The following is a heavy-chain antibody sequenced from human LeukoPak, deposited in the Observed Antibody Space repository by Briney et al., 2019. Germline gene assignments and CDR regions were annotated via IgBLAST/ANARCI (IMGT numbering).Heavy chain of an antibody. CDR3: ARGPGNTAMVAGFDY. V-gene: IGHV1-2*04. CDR2: INPNSGGT. J-gene: IGHJ4*02. D-gene: IGHD5-18*01. CDR1: GYTFTGYY. Sequence: ASVKVSCEASGYTFTGYYMHWVRQAPGQGLEWMGWINPNSGGTNYAQKFQGWVTMTRDTSISTAYMELSRLRSDDTAVYYCARGPGNTAMVAGFDYWGQGTLVTVSS.